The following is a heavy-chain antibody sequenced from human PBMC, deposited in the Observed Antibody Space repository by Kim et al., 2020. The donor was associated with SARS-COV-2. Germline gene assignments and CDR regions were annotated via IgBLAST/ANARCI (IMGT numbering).Heavy chain of an antibody. Sequence: KEYAVSVQSRMTINPDTSKNQFSMQLYSVTPEDAAVYYCAGRTHTNGMDVWGQGTRVTVSS. J-gene: IGHJ6*02. CDR3: AGRTHTNGMDV. D-gene: IGHD3-10*01. CDR2: K. V-gene: IGHV6-1*01.